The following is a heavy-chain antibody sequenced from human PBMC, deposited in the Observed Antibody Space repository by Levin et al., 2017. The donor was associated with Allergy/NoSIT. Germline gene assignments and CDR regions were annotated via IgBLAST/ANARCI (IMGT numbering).Heavy chain of an antibody. V-gene: IGHV3-21*01. CDR3: ARGLPVEMATLRGVY. Sequence: GGSLRLSCAASGFTFSTYTMNWVRQAPGKGLEWVSSISSRNTYIFYADSVKGRFSISRDNAKNSVYLQMNSLRVEDTAVYYCARGLPVEMATLRGVYWGQGTLVTVSS. CDR1: GFTFSTYT. D-gene: IGHD5-24*01. CDR2: ISSRNTYI. J-gene: IGHJ4*02.